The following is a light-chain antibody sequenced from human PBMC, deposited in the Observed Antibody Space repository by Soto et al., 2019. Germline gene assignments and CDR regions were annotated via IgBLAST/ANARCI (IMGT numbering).Light chain of an antibody. J-gene: IGLJ1*01. CDR1: SSDVGGYNY. CDR2: EVT. Sequence: QSVLTQPPSVSGSPAQSVTISCTGTSSDVGGYNYVSWYQQHPGKAPKLMIYEVTKRPSGVPDRFSGSKSGNTASLTVSGLQAEDEADYYCSSYAGNDNLVFGTGTKVTVL. V-gene: IGLV2-8*01. CDR3: SSYAGNDNLV.